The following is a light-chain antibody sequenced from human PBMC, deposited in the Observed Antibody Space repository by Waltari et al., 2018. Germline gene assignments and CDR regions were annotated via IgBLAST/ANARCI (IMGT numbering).Light chain of an antibody. CDR2: EVT. V-gene: IGLV2-11*01. J-gene: IGLJ1*01. Sequence: QSALTPPRSVSASPGQPVTLSCARTSSDVGVYNYVPWYQQYPGKAPKLMIYEVTRRPSGVPDRFSGSKSGNTASLTISGLQAEDEADYYCCSSAGGYTYVFGTGTKVTVL. CDR3: CSSAGGYTYV. CDR1: SSDVGVYNY.